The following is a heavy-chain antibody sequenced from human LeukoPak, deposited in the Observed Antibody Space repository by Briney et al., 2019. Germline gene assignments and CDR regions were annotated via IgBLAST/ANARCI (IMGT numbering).Heavy chain of an antibody. V-gene: IGHV3-21*01. CDR2: IGSSSSYI. CDR3: ARILLNAFDI. J-gene: IGHJ3*02. D-gene: IGHD3-10*01. Sequence: PGGSLRLSCAASGFTFSSYSMNWVRQAPGKGLEWVSSIGSSSSYIYYADSVKGRFTISRDNAKNSLYLQMNSLRAEDTAVYYCARILLNAFDIWGQGTMVTVSS. CDR1: GFTFSSYS.